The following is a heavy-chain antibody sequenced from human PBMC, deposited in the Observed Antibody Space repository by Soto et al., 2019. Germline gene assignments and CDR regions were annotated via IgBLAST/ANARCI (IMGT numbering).Heavy chain of an antibody. CDR3: ARDIIVVVPAASWFDP. CDR2: ISSSSSYI. V-gene: IGHV3-21*01. D-gene: IGHD2-2*01. J-gene: IGHJ5*02. Sequence: GGSLRLSCAASGFTFSSYSMNWVRQAPGKGLEWVSSISSSSSYIYYADSVKGRFTISRDNAKNSMYLQMNSLRAEDTAVYYCARDIIVVVPAASWFDPWGQGTLVTVSS. CDR1: GFTFSSYS.